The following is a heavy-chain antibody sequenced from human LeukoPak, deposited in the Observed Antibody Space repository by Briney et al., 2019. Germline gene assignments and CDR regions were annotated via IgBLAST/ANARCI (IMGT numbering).Heavy chain of an antibody. D-gene: IGHD3-10*01. V-gene: IGHV4-4*09. CDR2: IYTSGST. J-gene: IGHJ4*02. CDR1: GGSISSYY. CDR3: ARKFYGSGSSMPFDY. Sequence: PSETLSLTCTVSGGSISSYYWSWIRPPPGKGLEWIGYIYTSGSTNYNPSLKSRVTISVDTSKNQFSLKLSSVTAADTAVYYCARKFYGSGSSMPFDYWGQGTLVTVSS.